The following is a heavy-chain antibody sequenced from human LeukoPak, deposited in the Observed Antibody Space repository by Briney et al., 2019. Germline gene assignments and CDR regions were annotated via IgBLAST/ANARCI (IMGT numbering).Heavy chain of an antibody. Sequence: SETLSLTCTVSGGSISSYYWSWIRQPAGKGLEWIGRIYTSGSTNYNPSLKSRVTMSVDTSKNQFSLKLSSVTAADTAVYYCARDTYYYDSSGYSQFFYWGQGTLVTASS. J-gene: IGHJ4*02. CDR1: GGSISSYY. V-gene: IGHV4-4*07. CDR3: ARDTYYYDSSGYSQFFY. D-gene: IGHD3-22*01. CDR2: IYTSGST.